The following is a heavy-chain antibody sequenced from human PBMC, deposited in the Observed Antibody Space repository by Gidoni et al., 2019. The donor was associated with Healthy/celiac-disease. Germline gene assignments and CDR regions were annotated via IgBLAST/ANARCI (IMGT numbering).Heavy chain of an antibody. Sequence: QVQLVQSGAELKKPGSSVKVSCKASGGTFSIYTISWVRQAPGQGLECMGSIIPILGIEKYAQKFQGRVTITADKSTSTTYMELSSLRSEDTAVYYCAGDCTNGVCSDPKFDLWGRGTLVTVSS. CDR2: IIPILGIE. CDR3: AGDCTNGVCSDPKFDL. CDR1: GGTFSIYT. J-gene: IGHJ2*01. D-gene: IGHD2-8*01. V-gene: IGHV1-69*02.